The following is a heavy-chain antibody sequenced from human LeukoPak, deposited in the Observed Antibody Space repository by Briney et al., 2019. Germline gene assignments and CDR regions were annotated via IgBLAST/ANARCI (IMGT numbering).Heavy chain of an antibody. CDR3: ARPLTYDTYMDV. Sequence: PGGSLRLSCAASGFTVSSNYMSWVRQAPGKGLEWVSVIYSGGSIYYADSVKGRFTISRDISKNTLSLQMNSLRAEDTAVYYCARPLTYDTYMDVWGKGTTVTVSS. J-gene: IGHJ6*03. CDR1: GFTVSSNY. V-gene: IGHV3-53*01. CDR2: IYSGGSI. D-gene: IGHD3-9*01.